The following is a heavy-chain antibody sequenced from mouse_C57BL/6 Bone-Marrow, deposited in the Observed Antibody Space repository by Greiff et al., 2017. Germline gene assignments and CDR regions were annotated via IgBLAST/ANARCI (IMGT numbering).Heavy chain of an antibody. J-gene: IGHJ2*01. D-gene: IGHD1-1*01. CDR3: ARHGSLDD. V-gene: IGHV1-82*01. CDR2: IYPGDGDT. Sequence: VQLQQSGPELVKPGASVQISCKASGYAFSSSWMNWVKQRPGKGLEWIGRIYPGDGDTNYNGKFKGKATLTADKSSSTAYMQLSSLTSEDSAVYFCARHGSLDDWGQGTTLTVSS. CDR1: GYAFSSSW.